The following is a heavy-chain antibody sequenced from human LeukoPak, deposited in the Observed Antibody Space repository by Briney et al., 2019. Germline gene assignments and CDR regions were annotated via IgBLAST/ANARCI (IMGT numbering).Heavy chain of an antibody. Sequence: GGSLRLSCAASGFTVSSNYMSWVRQAPGKGLEWVSAISGSGGSTYYADSVKGRFTIPRDNSKNTLYLQMNSLRAEDTAVYYCAKDMSDSSGWYPYYGMDVWGKGTTVTVSS. CDR1: GFTVSSNY. CDR2: ISGSGGST. J-gene: IGHJ6*04. V-gene: IGHV3-23*01. CDR3: AKDMSDSSGWYPYYGMDV. D-gene: IGHD6-19*01.